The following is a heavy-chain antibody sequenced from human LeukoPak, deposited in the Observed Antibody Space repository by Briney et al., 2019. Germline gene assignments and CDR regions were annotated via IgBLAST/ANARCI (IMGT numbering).Heavy chain of an antibody. Sequence: SETLSLTCTVSGGSISSSPYYWGWIRQPPGKGLEWIGSIYYSGTTHYNPSLKSRVTISVDTSKNQFSLKLSSVTAADTAVYYCARVTNANLRYFDWLRSDYYYYMDVWGKGTTVTVSS. V-gene: IGHV4-39*07. CDR3: ARVTNANLRYFDWLRSDYYYYMDV. CDR2: IYYSGTT. J-gene: IGHJ6*03. CDR1: GGSISSSPYY. D-gene: IGHD3-9*01.